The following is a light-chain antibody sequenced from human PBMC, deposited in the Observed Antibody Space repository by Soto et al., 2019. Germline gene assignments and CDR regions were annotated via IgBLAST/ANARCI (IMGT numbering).Light chain of an antibody. J-gene: IGKJ1*01. CDR2: GAS. CDR1: QSVSSNY. CDR3: QQYGSSPTWT. Sequence: ESVLTQSPGTLFLSPGERATLSCRASQSVSSNYLAWYQQKPGQAPRLLIYGASTRATGIPDRFSGSGSGTDFTLTISRLEPEDCAVYYCQQYGSSPTWTFGQGTKVEIK. V-gene: IGKV3-20*01.